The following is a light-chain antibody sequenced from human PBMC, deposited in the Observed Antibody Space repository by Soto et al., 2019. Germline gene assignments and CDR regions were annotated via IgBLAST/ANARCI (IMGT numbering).Light chain of an antibody. CDR1: QRVPSNY. Sequence: EIVLTQSPGTLSLSPGERATLSCRASQRVPSNYLAWYQQKPGQAPRLLFYGASSRATGIPFRFSGSGSGTDFTLTITRLEPEDFAVYYCQQYGDSPQMYPFGRGTKLEIK. V-gene: IGKV3-20*01. CDR2: GAS. J-gene: IGKJ2*01. CDR3: QQYGDSPQMYP.